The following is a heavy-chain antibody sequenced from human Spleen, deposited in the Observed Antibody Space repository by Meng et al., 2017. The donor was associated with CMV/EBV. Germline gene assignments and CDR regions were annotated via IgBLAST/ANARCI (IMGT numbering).Heavy chain of an antibody. CDR2: INHSGST. CDR3: ARGAGITRGGHLSY. V-gene: IGHV4-34*01. D-gene: IGHD3-10*01. CDR1: GGSFSGYY. J-gene: IGHJ4*02. Sequence: QWVAVLLQPLSPRSLPWPVHGGSFSGYYWSGIRQPPGKGLEWIGEINHSGSTNYNPSLKSRVTISVDTSKNQFSLKLSSVTAAGTAVYYCARGAGITRGGHLSYWGQGTLVTVSS.